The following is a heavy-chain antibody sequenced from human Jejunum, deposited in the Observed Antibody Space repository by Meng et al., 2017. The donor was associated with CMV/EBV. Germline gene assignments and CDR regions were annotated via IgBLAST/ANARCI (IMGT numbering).Heavy chain of an antibody. J-gene: IGHJ4*02. V-gene: IGHV6-1*01. CDR2: TYYRSKWFN. CDR3: ARGTWGSLDS. CDR1: GDGVSSNSAG. Sequence: ISGDGVSSNSAGWHWIRQSPSRGLEWLGRTYYRSKWFNDYAGSVKSRITINPDTSRNQFSLQLNSVTPEDTAVYYCARGTWGSLDSWGQGTLVTVSS. D-gene: IGHD7-27*01.